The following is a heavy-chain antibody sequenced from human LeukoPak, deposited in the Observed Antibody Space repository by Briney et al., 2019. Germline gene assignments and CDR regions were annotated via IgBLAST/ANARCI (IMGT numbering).Heavy chain of an antibody. J-gene: IGHJ4*02. V-gene: IGHV4-34*01. CDR2: NNHSGST. CDR3: ARLVTAEYRRGIDY. Sequence: SETLSLACAVSGGSFSGYYWSWIRQPPGKGLEWIGDNNHSGSTNYNPSLKSRGTISVDTSKNQFSLKLSSATAADTAVYYYARLVTAEYRRGIDYWGQGTLVTVSS. CDR1: GGSFSGYY. D-gene: IGHD5-18*01.